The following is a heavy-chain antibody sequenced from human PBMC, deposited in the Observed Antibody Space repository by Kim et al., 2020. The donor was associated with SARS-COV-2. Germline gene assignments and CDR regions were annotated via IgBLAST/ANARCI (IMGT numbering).Heavy chain of an antibody. Sequence: GGSLRLSCAASGFTFSTYAMSWVRQGPGKGLEWVSAISPSGETADYADSVKGRFTISRDNSKNTLYLQMNSLRAEDTAVYYCAKDLGNTYGVIGYNFDYWGQGTLVTASS. CDR3: AKDLGNTYGVIGYNFDY. D-gene: IGHD5-18*01. CDR2: ISPSGETA. V-gene: IGHV3-23*01. CDR1: GFTFSTYA. J-gene: IGHJ4*02.